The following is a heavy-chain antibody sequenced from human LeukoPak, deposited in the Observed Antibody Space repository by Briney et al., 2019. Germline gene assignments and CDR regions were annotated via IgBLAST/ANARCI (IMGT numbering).Heavy chain of an antibody. D-gene: IGHD6-19*01. V-gene: IGHV4-38-2*02. CDR1: GYSISSGYY. Sequence: PSETLSLTCTVSGYSISSGYYWGWIRQPPGKGLEWIGSIYHSGSTYYNPSLKSRVTISVDTSKNQFSLKLSSVTAADTAVYYCARLRIAVAGTDYFDYWGQGTLVTVSS. CDR3: ARLRIAVAGTDYFDY. J-gene: IGHJ4*02. CDR2: IYHSGST.